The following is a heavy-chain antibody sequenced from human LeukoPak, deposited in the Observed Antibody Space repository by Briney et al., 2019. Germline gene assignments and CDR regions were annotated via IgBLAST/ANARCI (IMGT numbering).Heavy chain of an antibody. J-gene: IGHJ6*02. Sequence: GGSLRLSCAASGFTFSSYAMHWVRQAPGKGLEWVAVISYDGSNKYYADSVKGRFTISRDNSKNTLYLRMNSLRAEDTAVYYCARGPLHGMDVWGQGTTVTVSS. V-gene: IGHV3-30-3*01. CDR2: ISYDGSNK. CDR1: GFTFSSYA. CDR3: ARGPLHGMDV.